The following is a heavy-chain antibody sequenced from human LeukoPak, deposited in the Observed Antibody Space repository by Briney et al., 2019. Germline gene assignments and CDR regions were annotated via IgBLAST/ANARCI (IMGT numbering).Heavy chain of an antibody. CDR2: INHSGST. CDR1: GGSFSGYY. D-gene: IGHD4-17*01. Sequence: PSETLSLTCAVYGGSFSGYYWSWIRQPPGKGLEWIGEINHSGSTNYNPSLKSRVTISVDTSKNQFSLKLSSVTAADTAVYYCARDHDYGGEYYFDYWGQGTLVTVSS. J-gene: IGHJ4*02. V-gene: IGHV4-34*01. CDR3: ARDHDYGGEYYFDY.